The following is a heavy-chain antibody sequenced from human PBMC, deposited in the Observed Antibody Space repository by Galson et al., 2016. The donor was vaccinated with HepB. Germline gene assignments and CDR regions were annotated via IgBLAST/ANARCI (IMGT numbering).Heavy chain of an antibody. D-gene: IGHD2/OR15-2a*01. V-gene: IGHV3-23*01. J-gene: IGHJ4*02. CDR1: GFTFTTYA. CDR2: INGSGTST. Sequence: SLRLSCAASGFTFTTYALTWVRQAPGKGLEWVSAINGSGTSTWSADPAKGRFTISRDNSRNTLYLQLNSLRAEDTALYYCAKGTSGNSGPTLDYWGQGTVDTVSS. CDR3: AKGTSGNSGPTLDY.